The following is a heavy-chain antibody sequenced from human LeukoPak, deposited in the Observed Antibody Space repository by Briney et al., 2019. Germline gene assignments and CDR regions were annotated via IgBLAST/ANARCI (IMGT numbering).Heavy chain of an antibody. CDR1: GFTFSDHY. D-gene: IGHD2-8*01. J-gene: IGHJ3*02. CDR3: ASCTGQDAFDI. V-gene: IGHV3-11*04. Sequence: GGSLRLSCAASGFTFSDHYMDWVRQAPGKGLEWVSYISSSGSTIYYADSVKGRFTISRDNAKNSLYLQMSSLRAEDTAVYYCASCTGQDAFDIWGQGTMVTVSS. CDR2: ISSSGSTI.